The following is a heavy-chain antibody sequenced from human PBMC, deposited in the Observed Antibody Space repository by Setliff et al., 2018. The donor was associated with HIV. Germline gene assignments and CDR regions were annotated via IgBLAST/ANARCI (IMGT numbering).Heavy chain of an antibody. V-gene: IGHV4-34*01. CDR3: AKGVAGLQYYYYYMDV. CDR1: DASFGGVY. CDR2: SNQSGSS. J-gene: IGHJ6*03. Sequence: PSETLSLTCGVSDASFGGVYWTWVRQSPQKGLEWIGESNQSGSSSYNPSLRSRATISVDTSEKKISLNLTSVTAADTAVYYCAKGVAGLQYYYYYMDVWGKGTTVTVSS. D-gene: IGHD6-19*01.